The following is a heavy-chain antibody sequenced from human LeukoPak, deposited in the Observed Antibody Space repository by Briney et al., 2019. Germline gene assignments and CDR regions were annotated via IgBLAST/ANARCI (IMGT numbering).Heavy chain of an antibody. Sequence: SETLSLTCTVSGGSISSSSYYWGWIRQPPGKGLEWIGSIYYSGSTYYNPSLKSRVTISVDTSKNQFSLKLSSVTAADTAVYYCARQRRSRSYYYYYYMDVWGKGTTVTISS. V-gene: IGHV4-39*01. CDR2: IYYSGST. CDR1: GGSISSSSYY. CDR3: ARQRRSRSYYYYYYMDV. J-gene: IGHJ6*03.